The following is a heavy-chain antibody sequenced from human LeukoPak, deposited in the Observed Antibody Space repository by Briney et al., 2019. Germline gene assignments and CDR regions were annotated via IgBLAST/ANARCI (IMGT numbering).Heavy chain of an antibody. CDR2: IKRKTDGGTT. Sequence: GGSLRLSCSASGFPLSYAWLSGLHQAPGKGLDWVGRIKRKTDGGTTDYAAPVKGRFTISRDDSKNTLYLQMNSLNTEDAAVYSCTTEGGPYCGGDCDFFDSWGQGTLVTVSS. J-gene: IGHJ4*02. CDR3: TTEGGPYCGGDCDFFDS. V-gene: IGHV3-15*01. D-gene: IGHD2-21*02. CDR1: GFPLSYAW.